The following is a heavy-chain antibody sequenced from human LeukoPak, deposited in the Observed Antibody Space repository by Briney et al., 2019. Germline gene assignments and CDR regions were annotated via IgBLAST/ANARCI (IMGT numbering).Heavy chain of an antibody. Sequence: GGSLRLSCAASGFTLSNAWMSWVRQAPGKGLEWVGRIKGKTDGGTTDYAAPVKGRFTISRDDSKNTLYLQMNSLKTEDTAVYYCTTDYYGSGSRGDYWGQGTLVTVSS. D-gene: IGHD3-10*01. J-gene: IGHJ4*02. CDR3: TTDYYGSGSRGDY. CDR1: GFTLSNAW. CDR2: IKGKTDGGTT. V-gene: IGHV3-15*01.